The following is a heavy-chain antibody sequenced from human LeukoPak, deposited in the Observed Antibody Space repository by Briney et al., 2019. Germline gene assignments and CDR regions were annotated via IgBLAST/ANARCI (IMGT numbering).Heavy chain of an antibody. V-gene: IGHV4-59*12. CDR1: GGSISIYY. CDR3: ARRSDNWFNNVDAFVI. CDR2: IYYTGTT. J-gene: IGHJ3*02. Sequence: SETLSLTCSVSGGSISIYYWTWIRQIPGKGLEWIGYIYYTGTTNYNPLFESRATISVDTSKNQFSLKLTSVTAADTAVYYCARRSDNWFNNVDAFVIWGQGTMVTVSS. D-gene: IGHD1-20*01.